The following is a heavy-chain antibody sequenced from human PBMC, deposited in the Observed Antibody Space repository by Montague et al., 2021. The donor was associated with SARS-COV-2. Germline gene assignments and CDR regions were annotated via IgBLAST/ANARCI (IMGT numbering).Heavy chain of an antibody. CDR1: GFTFSSYA. V-gene: IGHV3-23*03. CDR2: IYNGFLDT. CDR3: AKGQMSVAENFQH. J-gene: IGHJ1*01. Sequence: SLRLSCAASGFTFSSYAMNWVRQAPGKGLEWVSLIYNGFLDTFXXXSXXGRFTISRDNSNNMLYLQPRSLRAEDTAVYYCAKGQMSVAENFQHWGQGTLVTVSS.